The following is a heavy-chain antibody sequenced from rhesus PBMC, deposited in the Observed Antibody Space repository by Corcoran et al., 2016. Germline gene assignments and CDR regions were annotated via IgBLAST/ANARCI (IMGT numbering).Heavy chain of an antibody. V-gene: IGHV4-173*01. CDR3: ARAGIQLEPYYFDY. CDR2: ISGSGGST. J-gene: IGHJ4*01. CDR1: GGSISSNY. D-gene: IGHD1-1*01. Sequence: QLQLQESGPGLVKPSETLSLTCAVSGGSISSNYWSWIRQPPGEGMAWNGRISGSGGSTNDNPSRKIRVTNSTDTSKNQFSLKLSSGTAADTAVYYCARAGIQLEPYYFDYWGQGVLVTVSS.